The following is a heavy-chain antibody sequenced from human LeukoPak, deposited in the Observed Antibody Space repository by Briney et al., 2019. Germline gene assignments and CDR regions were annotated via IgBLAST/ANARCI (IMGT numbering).Heavy chain of an antibody. Sequence: EXLSLTCAVYGGSFSGYYWSRIRQPQGKGLEWIGEINHRGSTNYNPSLTSRVTISVDTSKNQFSLKLSSVTAADTAVYYCARDRIFPLYYMDVWGKGTTVTVSS. CDR1: GGSFSGYY. J-gene: IGHJ6*03. D-gene: IGHD3-3*01. CDR3: ARDRIFPLYYMDV. V-gene: IGHV4-34*01. CDR2: INHRGST.